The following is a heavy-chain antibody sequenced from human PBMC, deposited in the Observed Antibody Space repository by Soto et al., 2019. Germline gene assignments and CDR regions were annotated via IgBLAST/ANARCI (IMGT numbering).Heavy chain of an antibody. CDR1: GFTFSYYA. CDR3: VRERGHNIGQYELCDY. D-gene: IGHD3-3*01. V-gene: IGHV3-30-3*01. CDR2: ISYDGSNI. Sequence: QVQLVESGGGVVQPGRSLRLSCAASGFTFSYYAMHWVRQAPGKGLEWVALISYDGSNIYYADSVKGRFTISRDNSNRTLYLQMNSLRVEDTAIYFCVRERGHNIGQYELCDYWGQGTLVAVSS. J-gene: IGHJ4*02.